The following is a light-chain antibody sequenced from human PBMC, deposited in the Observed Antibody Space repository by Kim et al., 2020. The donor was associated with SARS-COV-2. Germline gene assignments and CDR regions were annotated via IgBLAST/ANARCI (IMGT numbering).Light chain of an antibody. V-gene: IGLV2-14*03. CDR1: SSDVGGYNY. CDR3: SSYTSSSTLV. J-gene: IGLJ1*01. Sequence: QSALTQPASVSASPGQSITISCTGTSSDVGGYNYVSWYQQHPGKAPKLMIYDVTNRPSGVSNRFSGSKSGNTASLTISGLQAEDEADYYCSSYTSSSTLVFGTGTQLTVL. CDR2: DVT.